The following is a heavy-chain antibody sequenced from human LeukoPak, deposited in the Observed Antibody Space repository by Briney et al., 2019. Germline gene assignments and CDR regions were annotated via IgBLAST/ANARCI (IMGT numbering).Heavy chain of an antibody. V-gene: IGHV3-30-3*02. CDR1: RFTFSSYA. D-gene: IGHD2-15*01. CDR3: AKQLGYCSDGSCYFPY. CDR2: ISYDGSGK. J-gene: IGHJ4*02. Sequence: GGSLRLSCAASRFTFSSYAMHWVRQAPGKGLEWVAVISYDGSGKNYADSVQGRFTISRDNSKSTLCPQMNSLRAEDTAVYYCAKQLGYCSDGSCYFPYWGQGTLVTVSS.